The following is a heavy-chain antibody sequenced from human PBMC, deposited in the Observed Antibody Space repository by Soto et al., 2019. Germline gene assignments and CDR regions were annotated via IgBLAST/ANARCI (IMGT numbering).Heavy chain of an antibody. CDR2: IYWDDGK. CDR1: GFSLITSQVG. D-gene: IGHD1-26*01. J-gene: IGHJ4*02. Sequence: QITLRESGPTLVKPTETLTLTCTFSGFSLITSQVGVGWIRQPPGKALEWLTLIYWDDGKRYSPSLKSRLTITKDTSKNQVVLTMTNMDPVDTATYYCARLYGGSYFDHWGQGTLVTVSS. CDR3: ARLYGGSYFDH. V-gene: IGHV2-5*02.